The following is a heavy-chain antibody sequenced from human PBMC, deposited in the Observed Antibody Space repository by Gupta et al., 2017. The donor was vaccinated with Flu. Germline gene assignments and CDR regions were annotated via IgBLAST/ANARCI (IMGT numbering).Heavy chain of an antibody. CDR3: ARVSDSGLAYCGGDCYPFQH. CDR1: GGTFSSYA. Sequence: QVQLVQSGAEVKKPGSSVKVSCKASGGTFSSYAISWVRQAPGQGLEWMGGIIPIFGTANYAQKFQGRVTITADKSTSTAYMELSSLRSEDTAVYYCARVSDSGLAYCGGDCYPFQHWGQGTLVTVSS. D-gene: IGHD2-21*02. V-gene: IGHV1-69*06. J-gene: IGHJ1*01. CDR2: IIPIFGTA.